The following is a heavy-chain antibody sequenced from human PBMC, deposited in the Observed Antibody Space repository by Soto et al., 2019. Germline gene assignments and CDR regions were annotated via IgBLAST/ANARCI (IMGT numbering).Heavy chain of an antibody. V-gene: IGHV1-8*01. J-gene: IGHJ4*02. CDR3: VRYGVAANY. Sequence: GASVKVSCKASGYTFTTYNINWVRQATGQGLEWMGWMNPNSGNTGYAQKFQDRITLTRDTSTTTAYMELSSLRSDDTAVYFCVRYGVAANYWGQGTQVTVSS. D-gene: IGHD2-8*01. CDR1: GYTFTTYN. CDR2: MNPNSGNT.